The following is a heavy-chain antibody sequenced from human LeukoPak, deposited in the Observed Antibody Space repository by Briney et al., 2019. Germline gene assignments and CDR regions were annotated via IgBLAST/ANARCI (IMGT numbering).Heavy chain of an antibody. CDR2: IIPIFGTA. J-gene: IGHJ4*02. D-gene: IGHD5-24*01. CDR1: GGTFSSYA. CDR3: ARGRRWLQFVAFDY. V-gene: IGHV1-69*13. Sequence: SVKVSCKASGGTFSSYAISWVRQAPGQGLEWMGGIIPIFGTANYAQKFQGRVTITADESTSTAYMELSSLRSEDTAVYYCARGRRWLQFVAFDYWGQGTLVTVSS.